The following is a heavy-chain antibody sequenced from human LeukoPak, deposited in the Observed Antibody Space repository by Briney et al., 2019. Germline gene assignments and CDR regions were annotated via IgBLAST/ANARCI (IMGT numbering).Heavy chain of an antibody. CDR1: GFTFTSSR. V-gene: IGHV3-74*01. D-gene: IGHD6-13*01. CDR2: INTDGSST. Sequence: GGSLRLSCAASGFTFTSSRMLWVRQTPGKGLVWVSNINTDGSSTNYADSVKGRFTISRDNAKNSLYLQMNSLRAEDTAVYYCARDMYSSSWYYEGFAFDIWGQGTMVTVSS. CDR3: ARDMYSSSWYYEGFAFDI. J-gene: IGHJ3*02.